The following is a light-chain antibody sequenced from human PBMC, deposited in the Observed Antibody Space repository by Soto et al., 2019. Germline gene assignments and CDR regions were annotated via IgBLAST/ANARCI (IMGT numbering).Light chain of an antibody. Sequence: AIRMTQSPSSFSASTGDRVTITCRASQGISSYLAWYQQKPGKAPKLLIYAASTLQSGVPSRFSGSGAGTDFTLTISCLQSEEFATYYGQQYYSYPQTFGQGTKVEIK. J-gene: IGKJ1*01. CDR1: QGISSY. CDR3: QQYYSYPQT. CDR2: AAS. V-gene: IGKV1-8*01.